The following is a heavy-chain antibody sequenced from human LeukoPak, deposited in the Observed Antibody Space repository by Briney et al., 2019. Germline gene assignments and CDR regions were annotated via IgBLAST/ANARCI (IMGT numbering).Heavy chain of an antibody. CDR1: GYSISSGYY. CDR3: ARRYREFDY. D-gene: IGHD5-12*01. J-gene: IGHJ4*02. Sequence: SETLSLTCAVSGYSISSGYYWGWIRQPPGEGLEWIGNVYHSGSTYKNPSLKSRVTISVDTSKNQFSLKLSSVTAADTAVYYCARRYREFDYWGQGTLVTVSS. V-gene: IGHV4-38-2*01. CDR2: VYHSGST.